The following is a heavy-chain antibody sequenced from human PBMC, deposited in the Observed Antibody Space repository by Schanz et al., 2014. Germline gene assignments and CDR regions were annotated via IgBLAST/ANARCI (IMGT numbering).Heavy chain of an antibody. J-gene: IGHJ4*02. D-gene: IGHD6-19*01. V-gene: IGHV3-30*02. CDR2: IRYDGSSK. CDR1: GFTFSSYS. CDR3: AKDLPAVAVAPLMTGLYDS. Sequence: QVQLVESGGGVVQPGGSLRLSCAASGFTFSSYSMHWVRQAPGKGLEWVAFIRYDGSSKYYADSVRGRFTISRDDSKNTLYLQMNSLRPEDTAVYYCAKDLPAVAVAPLMTGLYDSWGQGTLVTVSS.